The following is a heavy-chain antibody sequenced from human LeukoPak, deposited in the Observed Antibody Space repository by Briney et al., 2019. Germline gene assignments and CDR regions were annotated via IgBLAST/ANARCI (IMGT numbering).Heavy chain of an antibody. J-gene: IGHJ6*02. D-gene: IGHD5-18*01. CDR1: GGTFSSYA. V-gene: IGHV1-69*13. CDR3: ARPSFFLEGQLWFYYYYGMDV. Sequence: GASVKVSCKASGGTFSSYAISWVRQAPGQGLEWMGGIIPIFGTANYAQKFQGRVTITADESTSTAYMELSSLRSEDTAVYYCARPSFFLEGQLWFYYYYGMDVWGQGTTVTVSS. CDR2: IIPIFGTA.